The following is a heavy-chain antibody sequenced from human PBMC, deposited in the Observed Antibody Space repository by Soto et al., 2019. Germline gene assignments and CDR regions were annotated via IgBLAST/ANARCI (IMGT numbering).Heavy chain of an antibody. V-gene: IGHV3-72*01. CDR1: GFTFSDHY. J-gene: IGHJ4*02. CDR2: VRNKANSYST. D-gene: IGHD2-2*01. CDR3: VRDSRFWSLDY. Sequence: EVQLVESGGGLVQPGGSLRLSCVVSGFTFSDHYMDWVRQAPGKGLEYIGRVRNKANSYSTEYAASVKGRFTISRDDSKSSLYLQMNCLKTEDTAVYYCVRDSRFWSLDYRGQRTLVTVSS.